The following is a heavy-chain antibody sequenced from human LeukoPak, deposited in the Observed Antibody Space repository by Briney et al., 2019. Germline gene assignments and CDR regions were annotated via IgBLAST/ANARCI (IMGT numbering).Heavy chain of an antibody. CDR1: GYTFTSYD. Sequence: SVKVSCRASGYTFTSYDINWVRQATGQGLEWMGGIIPIFGTANYAQKFQGRVTITTDESTSTAYMELSSLRSEDTAVYYCASDKVKSSYDFWSGYYTVVIDYWGQGTLVTVSS. J-gene: IGHJ4*02. CDR2: IIPIFGTA. V-gene: IGHV1-69*05. CDR3: ASDKVKSSYDFWSGYYTVVIDY. D-gene: IGHD3-3*01.